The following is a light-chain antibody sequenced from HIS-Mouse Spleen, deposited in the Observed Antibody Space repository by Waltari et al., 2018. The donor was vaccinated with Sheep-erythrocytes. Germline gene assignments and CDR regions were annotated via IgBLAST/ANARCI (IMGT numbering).Light chain of an antibody. CDR1: SSDVGGYNY. V-gene: IGLV2-8*01. J-gene: IGLJ3*02. CDR3: SSYAGSSTPWV. CDR2: EVS. Sequence: QSALTQPPSASGSPGQSVTISCTGTSSDVGGYNYVSWYQQHPGKAPKLMIYEVSKRPSGVPDRVSGSKSGNTASLTVSGLQAEDEADYYCSSYAGSSTPWVFGGGTKLTVL.